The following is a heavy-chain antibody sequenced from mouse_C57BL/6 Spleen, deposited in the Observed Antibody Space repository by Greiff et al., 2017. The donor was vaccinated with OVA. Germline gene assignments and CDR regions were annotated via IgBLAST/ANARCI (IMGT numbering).Heavy chain of an antibody. CDR2: IDPEDGET. CDR3: APYGSSTAWFAY. Sequence: EVQLQQSGAELVKPGASVKLSCTASGFNIKDYYMHWVKQRTEQGLEWIGRIDPEDGETKYAPKFQGKATITADTSSNTAYLQLSSLTSEVTAVSSCAPYGSSTAWFAYWGQGTLVTVSA. D-gene: IGHD1-1*01. V-gene: IGHV14-2*01. J-gene: IGHJ3*01. CDR1: GFNIKDYY.